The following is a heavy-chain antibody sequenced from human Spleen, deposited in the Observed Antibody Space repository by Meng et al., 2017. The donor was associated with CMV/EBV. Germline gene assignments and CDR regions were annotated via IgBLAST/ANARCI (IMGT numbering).Heavy chain of an antibody. CDR3: ARGRRRQMSYNYNWFDP. V-gene: IGHV4-34*01. CDR1: GSFSGYY. CDR2: ISHSGST. J-gene: IGHJ5*02. D-gene: IGHD1-14*01. Sequence: GSFSGYYWSLIRQPPGKGLAWIGDISHSGSTNSNPSLKSRVTLSVDKPKNQFSLKLSSVTAADTAVYFCARGRRRQMSYNYNWFDPWGQGTLVTVSS.